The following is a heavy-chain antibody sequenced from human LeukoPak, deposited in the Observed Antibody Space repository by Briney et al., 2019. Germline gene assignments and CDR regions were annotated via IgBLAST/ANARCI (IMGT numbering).Heavy chain of an antibody. D-gene: IGHD4-23*01. CDR3: ARDLHGGYSSDY. V-gene: IGHV3-30*02. J-gene: IGHJ4*02. CDR1: GFTFNNFG. CDR2: MGYEGIHK. Sequence: PGGSLRLSWAASGFTFNNFGMHWVRQAPGKGLEWVAFMGYEGIHKYYADSVKGRFTISKDNSKATLYLQINSLRPEDTAVYYCARDLHGGYSSDYWGQGTLVTVSS.